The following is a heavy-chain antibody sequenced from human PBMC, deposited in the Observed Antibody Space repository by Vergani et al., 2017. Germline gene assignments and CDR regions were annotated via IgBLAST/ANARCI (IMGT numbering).Heavy chain of an antibody. CDR3: AKDFSYSTSWSHFAS. J-gene: IGHJ4*02. CDR2: ISYDGDRR. V-gene: IGHV3-30*18. D-gene: IGHD4-11*01. CDR1: GFSFRGHG. Sequence: QVQLVESGGGVVQPGRSLTLSCVASGFSFRGHGMHWVRQAPGKGLEWVAMISYDGDRRDYGDFAKGRFTISRDSSKTVYLQMNSLQVEDTAMYFCAKDFSYSTSWSHFASRGQGTLVTVS.